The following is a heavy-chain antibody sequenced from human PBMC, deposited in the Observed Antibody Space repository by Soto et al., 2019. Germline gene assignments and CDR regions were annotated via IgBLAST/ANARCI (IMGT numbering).Heavy chain of an antibody. CDR2: IVPIRRAA. Sequence: QVQLVQSGAEVKKPGSSVRVSCKASGGTFSSYRLNWLRQAPGHGLEWVGGIVPIRRAAEYAQGFQGRVTITADETTRTAYMERRSLKSQVTAVYYCVRYYGARVSSSGGQGTLVTVSS. V-gene: IGHV1-69*01. D-gene: IGHD6-13*01. J-gene: IGHJ4*02. CDR3: VRYYGARVSSS. CDR1: GGTFSSYR.